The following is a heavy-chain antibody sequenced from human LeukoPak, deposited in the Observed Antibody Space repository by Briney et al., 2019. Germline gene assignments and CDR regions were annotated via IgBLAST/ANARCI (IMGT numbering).Heavy chain of an antibody. CDR2: IYHSGST. V-gene: IGHV4-39*07. CDR3: ARDIHVPRIREPYFDI. CDR1: GVSISSSNSY. J-gene: IGHJ3*02. Sequence: PSETLSLTCTVSGVSISSSNSYWGWIRQPPGKGLEWIGSIYHSGSTNYNPSLKGRVIISVDTSKNQFSLKLSSVTAADTAVYYCARDIHVPRIREPYFDIWGEGTLVTVSS. D-gene: IGHD1-14*01.